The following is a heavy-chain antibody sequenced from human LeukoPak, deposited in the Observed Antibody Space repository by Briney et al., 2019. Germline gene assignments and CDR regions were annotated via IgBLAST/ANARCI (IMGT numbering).Heavy chain of an antibody. V-gene: IGHV4-34*01. CDR1: GGSFSGYS. D-gene: IGHD6-25*01. CDR3: ARGSAAGLAY. J-gene: IGHJ4*02. CDR2: IDRSGST. Sequence: SETLSLTCAVYGGSFSGYSWTWIRQPPGKGLEWIGEIDRSGSTNYNPSLKSRLTISVDTSKNQFSLKLSAGTAAGTAVYYCARGSAAGLAYWGQGSLVTVSS.